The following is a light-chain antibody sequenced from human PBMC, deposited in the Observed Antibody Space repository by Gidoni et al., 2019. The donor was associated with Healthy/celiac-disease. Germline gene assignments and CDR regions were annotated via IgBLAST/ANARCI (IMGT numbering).Light chain of an antibody. CDR1: QSISSY. Sequence: DIKMTQSPSALSASLGDRVTITCRARQSISSYLNWYQQKPGKAPKLLIYAASSLQSGVPSRFSGSGSGTDFTLTISSLQPEDFATYYCQQSYSTSTWTFXQXTKVEIK. CDR2: AAS. J-gene: IGKJ1*01. V-gene: IGKV1-39*01. CDR3: QQSYSTSTWT.